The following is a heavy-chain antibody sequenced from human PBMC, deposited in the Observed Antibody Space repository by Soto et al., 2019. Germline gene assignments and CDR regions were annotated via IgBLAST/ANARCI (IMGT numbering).Heavy chain of an antibody. J-gene: IGHJ5*02. CDR1: GDSFTSYW. CDR2: IDPSDSYT. D-gene: IGHD3-3*01. V-gene: IGHV5-10-1*01. CDR3: GRHGLITIFGVVPRDWFDP. Sequence: PGESLRISCRCSGDSFTSYWISWVRQMPGQGLEWMGRIDPSDSYTNSSPSFQGHVTISADKSIITAYLQWSSLKASDTAMYYCGRHGLITIFGVVPRDWFDPWGLGTLVTVSS.